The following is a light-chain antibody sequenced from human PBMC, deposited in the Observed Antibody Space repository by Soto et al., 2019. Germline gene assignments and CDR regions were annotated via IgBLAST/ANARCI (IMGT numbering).Light chain of an antibody. J-gene: IGLJ3*02. CDR1: SSDVGGYKF. V-gene: IGLV2-8*01. CDR2: SND. Sequence: QSALTQPPSASGSPGQSVTISCTGTSSDVGGYKFVSWYQQHPGKAPKLLIYSNDQRPSGVPDRFSASKSGTSASLGISGLQSEDEAGYYCAAWDDSLKGWVFGGGTKLTVL. CDR3: AAWDDSLKGWV.